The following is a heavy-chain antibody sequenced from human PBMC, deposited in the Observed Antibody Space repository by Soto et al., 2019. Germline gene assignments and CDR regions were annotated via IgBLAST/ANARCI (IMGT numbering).Heavy chain of an antibody. J-gene: IGHJ5*02. CDR3: ARAGRLLNWFDP. CDR1: GGSISSGGYY. Sequence: TLSLTCTVSGGSISSGGYYWSWIRQHPGKGLEWIGYIYYSGSTYYNPSLKSRVTISVDTSKNQFSLKLSSVTAADTAVYYCARAGRLLNWFDPWGQGTLVTVSS. D-gene: IGHD5-12*01. V-gene: IGHV4-31*03. CDR2: IYYSGST.